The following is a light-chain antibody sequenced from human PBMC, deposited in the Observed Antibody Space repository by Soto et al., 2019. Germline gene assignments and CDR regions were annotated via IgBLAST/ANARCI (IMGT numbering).Light chain of an antibody. J-gene: IGKJ2*01. V-gene: IGKV1-5*01. CDR2: DAS. CDR1: QSISSW. Sequence: DIQMTQSPSTLSASVGDRVTITCRASQSISSWLAWYQQKPGKAPKLLIYDASSLDSGVPSRFSGSGSETEFTLTISSLQPDDFATYYGQQYNSYSYTFGQGTKLEIK. CDR3: QQYNSYSYT.